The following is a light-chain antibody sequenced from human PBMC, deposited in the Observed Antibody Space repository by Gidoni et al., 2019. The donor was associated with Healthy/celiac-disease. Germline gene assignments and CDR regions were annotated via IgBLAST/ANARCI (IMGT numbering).Light chain of an antibody. CDR3: QVWDSSSDHVV. CDR1: NLGSKS. CDR2: DDS. Sequence: SSVLTQPPSASVAPGQTARITCGGNNLGSKSVHWYQQKPGQAPVLVVYDDSDRPSGIPERFSGSNSGNTATLTISRVEAGDEADYYCQVWDSSSDHVVFGGGTKLTVL. V-gene: IGLV3-21*02. J-gene: IGLJ2*01.